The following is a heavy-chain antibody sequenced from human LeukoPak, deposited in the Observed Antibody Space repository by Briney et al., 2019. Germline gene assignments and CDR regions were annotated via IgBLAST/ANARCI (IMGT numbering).Heavy chain of an antibody. Sequence: GGSLRLSCAASGFTFSSYGMHWVRQAPGKGLEWVAVICYDGSIKYYADSVKGRFTIDRDNSKTTLYLQMNSMRAEDTAVYYCARALGGNSAFDYWGQGTLVTVPS. CDR3: ARALGGNSAFDY. V-gene: IGHV3-33*01. J-gene: IGHJ4*02. D-gene: IGHD4-23*01. CDR2: ICYDGSIK. CDR1: GFTFSSYG.